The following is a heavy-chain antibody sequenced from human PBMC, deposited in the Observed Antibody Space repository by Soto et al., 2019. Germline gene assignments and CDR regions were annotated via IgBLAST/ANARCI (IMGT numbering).Heavy chain of an antibody. CDR3: AKNYYFDH. Sequence: EVQLLESGGGLVQPGGSLRLSCAASGFTFSAYAMSWVRQAPGKGLEWVSSINDDDSTYYADSAKGRFTISRDNSKSTLFLELSSVRAEDTATFYCAKNYYFDHWGQGTLVTVSS. V-gene: IGHV3-23*01. J-gene: IGHJ4*02. CDR2: INDDDST. CDR1: GFTFSAYA.